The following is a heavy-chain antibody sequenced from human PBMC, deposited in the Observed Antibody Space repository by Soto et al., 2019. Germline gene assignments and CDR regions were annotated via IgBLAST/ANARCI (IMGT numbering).Heavy chain of an antibody. V-gene: IGHV4-39*01. J-gene: IGHJ4*02. CDR1: GDFISNTTYY. CDR3: ARPRYNFGTSGYYPFDY. D-gene: IGHD3-22*01. CDR2: IYFSGSGTS. Sequence: SETLSLTCSVSGDFISNTTYYWGWVRQAPGKGLGWVGSIYFSGSGTSHYNPSLKSRVTISVDTSKNQFSLKLTSVTAADTAVYYCARPRYNFGTSGYYPFDYWGQGTLVTVSS.